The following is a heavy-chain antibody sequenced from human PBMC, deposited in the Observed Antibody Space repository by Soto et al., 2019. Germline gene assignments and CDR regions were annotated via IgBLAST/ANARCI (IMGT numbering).Heavy chain of an antibody. Sequence: GGSLRLSCEASGNTFSNYAMTWVRQAPGKGLEWVSAISGSGVSTYYAGSVKGRFTISRDNAKNTLFLHMNSLRAEDTAIYYCAKAPASSLTASRPFDEWGQGTLVTVSS. J-gene: IGHJ4*02. CDR1: GNTFSNYA. D-gene: IGHD5-18*01. CDR3: AKAPASSLTASRPFDE. CDR2: ISGSGVST. V-gene: IGHV3-23*01.